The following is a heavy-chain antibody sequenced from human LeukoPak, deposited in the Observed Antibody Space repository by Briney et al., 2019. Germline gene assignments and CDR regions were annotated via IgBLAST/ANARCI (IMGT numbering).Heavy chain of an antibody. CDR2: IYHSGST. D-gene: IGHD3-22*01. CDR1: GGSISSSNW. Sequence: PSETLSLTCAVSGGSISSSNWWSWVRQPPGKGLEWIGEIYHSGSTNYNPSLKSRVTISVDTSKNQFSLKLSSVTAADTAVYYCARERYYYDSSGWDYYYGMDVWGQGTTVTVSS. V-gene: IGHV4-4*02. CDR3: ARERYYYDSSGWDYYYGMDV. J-gene: IGHJ6*02.